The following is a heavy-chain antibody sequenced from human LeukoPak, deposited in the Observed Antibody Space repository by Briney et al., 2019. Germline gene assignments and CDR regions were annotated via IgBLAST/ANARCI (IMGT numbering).Heavy chain of an antibody. CDR2: IKQDGSEK. V-gene: IGHV3-7*01. Sequence: PGGSLRLSCAACRFTFSSYWMSWVRQAPGRGLEWVANIKQDGSEKYYVDSVKGRVTISRDNAKNSLYLQMNSLRAEDTAVYYCARDSKEFDYWGPGTLVIVSS. CDR1: RFTFSSYW. D-gene: IGHD2/OR15-2a*01. CDR3: ARDSKEFDY. J-gene: IGHJ4*02.